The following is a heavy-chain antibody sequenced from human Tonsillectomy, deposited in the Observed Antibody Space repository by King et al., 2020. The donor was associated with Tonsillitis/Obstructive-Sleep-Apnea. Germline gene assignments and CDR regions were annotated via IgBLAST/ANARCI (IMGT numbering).Heavy chain of an antibody. CDR1: GGSISSGGYY. Sequence: HVQLQESGPGLVKPSQTLSLTCTVSGGSISSGGYYWSWIRQHPEKGLEWIGYIYYSGSTYYNPSLKSRVTISVDTSKNQFSLKLSSVTAADTAVYYCATTGVFWSGYYTEDYYYGMDVWGQGTTVTVSS. V-gene: IGHV4-31*03. CDR2: IYYSGST. D-gene: IGHD3-3*01. CDR3: ATTGVFWSGYYTEDYYYGMDV. J-gene: IGHJ6*02.